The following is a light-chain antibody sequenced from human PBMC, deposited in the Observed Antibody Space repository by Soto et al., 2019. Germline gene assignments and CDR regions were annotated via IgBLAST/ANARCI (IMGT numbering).Light chain of an antibody. CDR2: STD. J-gene: IGLJ2*01. V-gene: IGLV7-43*01. Sequence: QAVVTQEPSLTMPPGGTVTLTCAASTGAVTSAYYPNWFQQKPGQAPRALIYSTDSKHSWTPARFSGSLLGGKAALTLSGVQPEDEADYYCLLYYGAAVVFGGGTKVTVL. CDR3: LLYYGAAVV. CDR1: TGAVTSAYY.